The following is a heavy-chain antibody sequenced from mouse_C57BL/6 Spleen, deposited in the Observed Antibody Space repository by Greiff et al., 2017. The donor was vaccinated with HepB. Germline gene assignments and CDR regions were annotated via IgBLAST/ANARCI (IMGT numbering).Heavy chain of an antibody. V-gene: IGHV2-5*01. CDR2: IWRGGST. CDR3: AKNRDYGSSYDAMDY. Sequence: VQLVESGPGLVQPSQSLSITCTVSGFSLTSYGVHWVRQSPGKGLEWLGVIWRGGSTDYNAAFMSRLSITKDNSKSQVFFKMNSLQADDTAIYYCAKNRDYGSSYDAMDYWGQGTSVTVSS. CDR1: GFSLTSYG. D-gene: IGHD1-1*01. J-gene: IGHJ4*01.